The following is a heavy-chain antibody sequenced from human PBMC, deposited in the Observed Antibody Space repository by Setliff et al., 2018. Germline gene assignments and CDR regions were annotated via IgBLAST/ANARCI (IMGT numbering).Heavy chain of an antibody. D-gene: IGHD1-26*01. J-gene: IGHJ4*02. CDR2: IFHGESI. V-gene: IGHV4-59*08. CDR1: GGSMTYY. CDR3: ARSPSSGAYWNPRPFYSDY. Sequence: SETLSLTCTVSGGSMTYYWSWVRQPPGKGLEWIGNIFHGESISYNPSLKSRVTISPDTSKNHFSLKVNSVTAADTALYYCARSPSSGAYWNPRPFYSDYWGQGTLVTVSS.